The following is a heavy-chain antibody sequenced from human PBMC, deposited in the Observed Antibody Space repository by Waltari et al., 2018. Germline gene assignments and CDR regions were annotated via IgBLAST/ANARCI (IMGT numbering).Heavy chain of an antibody. CDR2: ISGHGHDG. CDR3: ARDRVPGSHYYGMDV. V-gene: IGHV3-30-3*01. Sequence: QIQLVESGGGVVQPGVSLRLSCAASGFSFSNYAIHWVRQAPGKGLDWVAVISGHGHDGYYADSVKGRFTISRDNSESTLYLQMNSLRVEDTAVFYCARDRVPGSHYYGMDVWGQGTTVIVSS. D-gene: IGHD3-10*01. J-gene: IGHJ6*02. CDR1: GFSFSNYA.